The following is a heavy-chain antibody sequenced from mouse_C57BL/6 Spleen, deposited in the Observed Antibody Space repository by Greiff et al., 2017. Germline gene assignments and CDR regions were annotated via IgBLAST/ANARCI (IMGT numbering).Heavy chain of an antibody. CDR1: GFTFSSYA. J-gene: IGHJ3*01. D-gene: IGHD1-1*01. Sequence: EVQGVESGGGLVKPGGSLKLSCAASGFTFSSYAMSWVRQTPEKRLEWVATISDGGSYTYYPDNVKGRFTISRDNAKNNLYLQMSHLKSEDTAMYYCARDHRDGSSSWFAYWGQGTLVTVSA. CDR3: ARDHRDGSSSWFAY. V-gene: IGHV5-4*01. CDR2: ISDGGSYT.